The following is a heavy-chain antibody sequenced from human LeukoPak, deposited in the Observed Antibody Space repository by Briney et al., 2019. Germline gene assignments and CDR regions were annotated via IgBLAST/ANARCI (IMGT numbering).Heavy chain of an antibody. CDR2: ISATGDTA. CDR3: AGDRNSDWYSPLDY. D-gene: IGHD6-19*01. J-gene: IGHJ4*02. Sequence: GGSLRLSCVASGFTFTKCAMSWIRQAPGKGLEWVAIISATGDTAYYADSVKGRFTISRDNSRNTVYMQMDSLRAEDTAIYYCAGDRNSDWYSPLDYWGQGSQVTVSP. V-gene: IGHV3-23*01. CDR1: GFTFTKCA.